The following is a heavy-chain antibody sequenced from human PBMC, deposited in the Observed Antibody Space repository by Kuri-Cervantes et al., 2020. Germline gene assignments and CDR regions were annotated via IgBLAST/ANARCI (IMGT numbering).Heavy chain of an antibody. V-gene: IGHV1-18*01. CDR1: GYTFTSYG. D-gene: IGHD3-22*01. CDR2: ISAYNGNT. CDR3: ARPYYDSSGYYVFDP. J-gene: IGHJ5*02. Sequence: ASVKVSCKASGYTFTSYGISWVRQAPGQGLEWMGWISAYNGNTNYAQKLQGRVTMTTDTSTSTAYMELRSLRPDDTAVYYCARPYYDSSGYYVFDPWGQGTLVTVSS.